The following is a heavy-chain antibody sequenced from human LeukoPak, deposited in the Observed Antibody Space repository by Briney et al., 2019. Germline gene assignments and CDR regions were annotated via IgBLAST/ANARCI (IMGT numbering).Heavy chain of an antibody. V-gene: IGHV3-21*04. D-gene: IGHD3-22*01. CDR3: ARVAGYYYDSRTFDY. CDR2: ISSSSSYI. J-gene: IGHJ4*02. Sequence: GGSLRLSCAASGFTFSSYSMNWVRQAPGKGLEWVSSISSSSSYIYYADSVKGRFTISRDNAKNSLYLQMNSLRAEDTAVYYCARVAGYYYDSRTFDYWGQGTLVTVSS. CDR1: GFTFSSYS.